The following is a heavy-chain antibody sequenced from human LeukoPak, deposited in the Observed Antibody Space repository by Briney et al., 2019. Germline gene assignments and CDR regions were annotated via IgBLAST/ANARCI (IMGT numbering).Heavy chain of an antibody. D-gene: IGHD6-25*01. J-gene: IGHJ4*02. V-gene: IGHV4-4*07. CDR1: GDSISNFF. CDR2: IYTSENT. CDR3: ARKNIPSPRIRYSSDWNGRAFDY. Sequence: SETLSLTCTVSGDSISNFFWNWIRQPAGKGLEWIGRIYTSENTNYNPSLKSRVTMSVDTSKNQISLKLSSVTAADTAVYSCARKNIPSPRIRYSSDWNGRAFDYWGQGTLVTVSS.